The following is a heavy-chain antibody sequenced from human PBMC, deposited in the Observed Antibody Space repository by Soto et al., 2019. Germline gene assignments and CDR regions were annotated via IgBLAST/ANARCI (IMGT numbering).Heavy chain of an antibody. Sequence: TLSLTCTVSGGSISSGGYYWSWIRQHPGKGLEWIGYIYYSGSTYYNPSLKSRVTISVDTSKNQFSLKLSSVTAADTAVYYCARGITIFGVVIGDAFDIWGQGTMVTVSS. D-gene: IGHD3-3*01. CDR1: GGSISSGGYY. V-gene: IGHV4-31*03. CDR3: ARGITIFGVVIGDAFDI. CDR2: IYYSGST. J-gene: IGHJ3*02.